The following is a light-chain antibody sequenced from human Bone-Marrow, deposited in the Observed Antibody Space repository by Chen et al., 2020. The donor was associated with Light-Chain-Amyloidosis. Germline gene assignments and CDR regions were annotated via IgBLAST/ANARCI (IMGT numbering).Light chain of an antibody. V-gene: IGLV3-25*03. J-gene: IGLJ2*01. CDR2: RDT. Sequence: SYELIQPPSVSVSPGQTARITCYGDDLPTKYAYWYQQKPGQAPVLVIHRDTERPSGISERFSGSSSGTTATLTISGVQAEDEADYHCQSADSSGTYEVIFGGGTKLTVL. CDR3: QSADSSGTYEVI. CDR1: DLPTKY.